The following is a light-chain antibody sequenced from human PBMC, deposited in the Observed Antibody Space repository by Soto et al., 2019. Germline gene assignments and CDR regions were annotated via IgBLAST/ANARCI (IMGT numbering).Light chain of an antibody. V-gene: IGKV3-20*01. Sequence: EIVLTQSPGTLSLSPGERATLSCRASQSVSSRLAWYQQKPGQAPRLLISGASSRATGIPDRFSGSGSATDFTLTISRLEPEDFAVYYCQQYAISPGTFGQGTKVDIK. J-gene: IGKJ1*01. CDR1: QSVSSR. CDR3: QQYAISPGT. CDR2: GAS.